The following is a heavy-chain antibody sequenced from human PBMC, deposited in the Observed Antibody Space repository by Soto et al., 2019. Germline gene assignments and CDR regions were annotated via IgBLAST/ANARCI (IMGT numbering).Heavy chain of an antibody. D-gene: IGHD2-2*03. J-gene: IGHJ6*02. V-gene: IGHV3-11*01. CDR3: ATVGYCCSTSCQTRYYYYGMDV. CDR1: GFTFSDYS. CDR2: ISRSGSDI. Sequence: GGSLRLSCAASGFTFSDYSMNWVRQAPGKGLEWVSYISRSGSDIYYADSVKGRFTISRDNAKNSLFLQMNSLRAEDTAVYYCATVGYCCSTSCQTRYYYYGMDVWGQGTTVTVSS.